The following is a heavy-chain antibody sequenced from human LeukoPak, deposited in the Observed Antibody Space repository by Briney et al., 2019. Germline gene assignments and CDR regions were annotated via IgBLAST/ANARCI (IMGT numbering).Heavy chain of an antibody. CDR2: IDISGNTI. CDR3: ARAGYSYGWGYYYYYMDV. CDR1: GFSFSDYE. V-gene: IGHV3-48*03. D-gene: IGHD5-18*01. J-gene: IGHJ6*03. Sequence: GGSLRLSCAASGFSFSDYEMNWVRQAPGKGLEWLSHIDISGNTIHYADSVKGRFTISRDNAKNSLYLQMNSLRAEDTALYYCARAGYSYGWGYYYYYMDVWGKGTTVTVSS.